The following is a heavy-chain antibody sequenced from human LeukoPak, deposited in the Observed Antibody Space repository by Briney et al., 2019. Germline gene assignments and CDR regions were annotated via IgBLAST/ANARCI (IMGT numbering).Heavy chain of an antibody. Sequence: PGGSLRLSCAASGLTFSSYWMHWVRQAPGKGLVWVSRINSDGSSTSYADSVKGRVTISRDNATNTLYLQMNSLRADDTAVYYCARALGLGGTGGFDPWGQGTLVTVSS. CDR1: GLTFSSYW. CDR3: ARALGLGGTGGFDP. CDR2: INSDGSST. D-gene: IGHD1/OR15-1a*01. J-gene: IGHJ5*02. V-gene: IGHV3-74*01.